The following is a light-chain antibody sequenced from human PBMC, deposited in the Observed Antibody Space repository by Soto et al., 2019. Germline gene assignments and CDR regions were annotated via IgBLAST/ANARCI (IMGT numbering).Light chain of an antibody. J-gene: IGKJ2*01. CDR1: ESINNNY. CDR3: HQDGSSPPHT. V-gene: IGKV3-20*01. CDR2: GSS. Sequence: EVVLTQSPGTLSLSPGERATLSCRGSESINNNYLAWYQQRPGQAPRLLIYGSSDRATGIPDRFSGSGCGTDFTLTISRLERGDFAVYYCHQDGSSPPHTFGQGTKLEI.